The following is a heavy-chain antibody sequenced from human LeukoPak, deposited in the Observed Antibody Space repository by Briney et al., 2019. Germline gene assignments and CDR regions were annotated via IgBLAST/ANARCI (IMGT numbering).Heavy chain of an antibody. CDR1: GFTFNSYA. CDR3: AKLRPGFIFFFDY. Sequence: PGGSLRLSCAASGFTFNSYAMRWVRQAPGKGLGWVSSNCCSVRSTYCAGSVKGRFTISRDNSKNTLYLHMNNLSAEDTAIYYCAKLRPGFIFFFDYWGQGTLVTVSS. V-gene: IGHV3-23*01. J-gene: IGHJ4*02. D-gene: IGHD3-3*02. CDR2: NCCSVRST.